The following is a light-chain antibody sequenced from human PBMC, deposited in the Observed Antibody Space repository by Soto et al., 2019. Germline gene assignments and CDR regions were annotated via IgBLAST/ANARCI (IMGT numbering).Light chain of an antibody. Sequence: QSVLTQPASVSGSPGQSITISCTGTSGDVGGYNYVSWYQQHPGKAPKLMIYDVSNRPSGVSNRFSGSKSGNTASLTISGLQAEDEADYYCSSYTSSSTFYVFGTGT. CDR1: SGDVGGYNY. V-gene: IGLV2-14*01. CDR3: SSYTSSSTFYV. J-gene: IGLJ1*01. CDR2: DVS.